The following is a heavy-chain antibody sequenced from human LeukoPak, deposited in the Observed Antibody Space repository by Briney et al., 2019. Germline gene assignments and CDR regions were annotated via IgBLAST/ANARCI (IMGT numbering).Heavy chain of an antibody. Sequence: GGSLRLSCAAPGFTFSSYWMRWVRQAPGKGLEWVANIEQDGSEKYYVDSVKGRFTISRDNAKNSLYLQMNSLRAEDTAVYYCARDGRRFLGRGDYMDVWGKGTTVTVSS. D-gene: IGHD3-3*01. J-gene: IGHJ6*03. CDR2: IEQDGSEK. CDR3: ARDGRRFLGRGDYMDV. V-gene: IGHV3-7*01. CDR1: GFTFSSYW.